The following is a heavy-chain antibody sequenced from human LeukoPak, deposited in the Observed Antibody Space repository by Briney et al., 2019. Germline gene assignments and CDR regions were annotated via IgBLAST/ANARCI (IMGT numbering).Heavy chain of an antibody. V-gene: IGHV1-46*01. CDR2: INPSGGGT. D-gene: IGHD6-19*01. CDR1: GYTFTSYY. Sequence: GASVKVSCKAPGYTFTSYYMHWVRQAPGQGLEWMGIINPSGGGTSYAQKFQGRVTMTRDTSTSTVYMELSSLRSEDTAVYYCARALTGYSSGWYRLLDYWGQGTLVTVSS. CDR3: ARALTGYSSGWYRLLDY. J-gene: IGHJ4*02.